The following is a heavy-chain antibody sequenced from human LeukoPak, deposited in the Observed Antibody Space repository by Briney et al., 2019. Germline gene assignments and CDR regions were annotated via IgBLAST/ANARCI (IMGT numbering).Heavy chain of an antibody. J-gene: IGHJ6*03. D-gene: IGHD3-10*01. CDR1: GGTFSSYA. Sequence: SVKVSCKASGGTFSSYAISWVRQAPGQGLEWMGGIIPIFGTANYAQKFQGRVTITADKSTSTAYMELSSLRSEDTAVYYCARGYYGSGSQLYYYMDVWGKGTTVTVSS. CDR3: ARGYYGSGSQLYYYMDV. CDR2: IIPIFGTA. V-gene: IGHV1-69*06.